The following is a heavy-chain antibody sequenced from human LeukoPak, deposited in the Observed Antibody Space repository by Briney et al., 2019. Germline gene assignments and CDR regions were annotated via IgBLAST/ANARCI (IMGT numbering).Heavy chain of an antibody. J-gene: IGHJ4*02. V-gene: IGHV3-48*03. CDR1: GFTFSNYE. CDR3: ASARRAAPFLDY. D-gene: IGHD5-24*01. Sequence: GGSLRLSCAASGFTFSNYEMNWVRQTPGKGLEWVSYISDHGKSRNYVDSVKGRFTISRDNAKNSLYLQMNSLRVEDTAVYFCASARRAAPFLDYWGQGTLVTVSS. CDR2: ISDHGKSR.